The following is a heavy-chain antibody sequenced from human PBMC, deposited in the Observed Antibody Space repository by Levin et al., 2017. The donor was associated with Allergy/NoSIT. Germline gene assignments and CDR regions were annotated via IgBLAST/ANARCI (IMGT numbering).Heavy chain of an antibody. CDR2: IWYDGSNK. Sequence: PGGSLRLSCAASGFTFSSYGMHWVRQAPGKGLEWVAVIWYDGSNKYYADSVKGRFTISRDNSKNTLYLQMNSLRAEDTAVYYCARDRVRYSYGAMCMDVWGQGTTVTVSS. CDR1: GFTFSSYG. D-gene: IGHD5-18*01. CDR3: ARDRVRYSYGAMCMDV. J-gene: IGHJ6*02. V-gene: IGHV3-33*01.